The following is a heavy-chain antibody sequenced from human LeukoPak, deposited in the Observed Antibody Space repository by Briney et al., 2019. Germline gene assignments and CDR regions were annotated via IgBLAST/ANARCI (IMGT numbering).Heavy chain of an antibody. J-gene: IGHJ6*04. D-gene: IGHD3-10*02. Sequence: GGSLRFSCAASGFTFTTYWMSWVRQAPEKGLEWVANIKEDGSEIHYVDSVKGRFTISRDNAENSLYLQMNSLRAEDTAVYYCAELGITMIGGVWGKGTTVTISS. V-gene: IGHV3-7*01. CDR1: GFTFTTYW. CDR2: IKEDGSEI. CDR3: AELGITMIGGV.